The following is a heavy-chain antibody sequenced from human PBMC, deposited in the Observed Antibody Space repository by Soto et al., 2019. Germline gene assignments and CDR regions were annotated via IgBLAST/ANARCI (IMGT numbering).Heavy chain of an antibody. Sequence: LXLSCTTSVFTFGDYAMSWSRQAPGKGLEWVGVIRSKAYGATTDYAASVKGRFTISRDDSKSIAYLQMNSLKSEDTGVYYCTKYTYTSRYAYYGMDVWGHGTKVTVYS. CDR3: TKYTYTSRYAYYGMDV. CDR2: IRSKAYGATT. CDR1: VFTFGDYA. V-gene: IGHV3-49*03. J-gene: IGHJ6*02. D-gene: IGHD6-13*01.